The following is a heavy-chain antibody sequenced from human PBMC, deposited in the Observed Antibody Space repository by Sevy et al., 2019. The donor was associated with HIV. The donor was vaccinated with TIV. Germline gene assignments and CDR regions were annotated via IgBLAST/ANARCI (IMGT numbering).Heavy chain of an antibody. J-gene: IGHJ4*02. V-gene: IGHV2-70*01. CDR2: IDWDDDK. D-gene: IGHD3-22*01. Sequence: SGPTLVKPTQTLTLTCTFSGFSLSTSGMCVSWIRQPPGKALEWLALIDWDDDKYYTTSLKTRLTISKDTSKNQVVLTMTNMNPVDTATYDWARIPYDGSGYPYYFDYWGQGTLVTVSS. CDR3: ARIPYDGSGYPYYFDY. CDR1: GFSLSTSGMC.